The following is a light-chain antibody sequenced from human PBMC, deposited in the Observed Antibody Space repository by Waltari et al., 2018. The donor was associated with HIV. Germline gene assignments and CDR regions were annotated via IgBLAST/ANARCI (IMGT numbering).Light chain of an antibody. CDR1: QDSNSA. CDR2: DVS. J-gene: IGKJ5*01. CDR3: QQFHSYPVT. V-gene: IGKV1-13*02. Sequence: AIQLTQSPPSLSASVNDRVTITCRASQDSNSALAWYLQKPGKAPKLLIYDVSTLESGVPSRFSGSGFGTDYTLTISSLQSEDFATYFCQQFHSYPVTFGQGTRLEIK.